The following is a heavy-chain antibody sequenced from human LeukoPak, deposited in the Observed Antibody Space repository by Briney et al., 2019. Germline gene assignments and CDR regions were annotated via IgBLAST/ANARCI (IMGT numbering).Heavy chain of an antibody. CDR2: ISLTGLT. V-gene: IGHV4-4*02. J-gene: IGHJ4*02. Sequence: SETLSLTCGVSGGSISNTNWWSWVRQPPGQGLEWIGEISLTGLTHYNPSLESRVTVSLDKSKNQLSLNLTSVTAADTAVYYCSRENGAFSPFGYWGQGTLVTVPS. CDR1: GGSISNTNW. D-gene: IGHD2-8*01. CDR3: SRENGAFSPFGY.